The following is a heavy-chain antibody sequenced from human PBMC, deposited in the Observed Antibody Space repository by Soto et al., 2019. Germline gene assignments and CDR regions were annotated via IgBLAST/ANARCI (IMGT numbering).Heavy chain of an antibody. Sequence: EVQLVGSGGGLVQPGGSLRLSCAASGFTFSSYEMNWVRQAPGKGLEWVSYISSSGSTIYYADSVKGRFTISRDNAKNSLYLQMNSLRAEDTAVYYCARVGYCSGGSCYSRPFDYWGQGTLVTVSS. CDR3: ARVGYCSGGSCYSRPFDY. CDR2: ISSSGSTI. J-gene: IGHJ4*02. D-gene: IGHD2-15*01. V-gene: IGHV3-48*03. CDR1: GFTFSSYE.